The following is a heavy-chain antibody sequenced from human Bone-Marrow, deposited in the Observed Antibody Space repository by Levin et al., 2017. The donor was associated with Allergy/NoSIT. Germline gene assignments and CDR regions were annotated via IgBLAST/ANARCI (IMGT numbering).Heavy chain of an antibody. V-gene: IGHV3-30*18. CDR1: GFTFSSYG. CDR3: AKVFKLAKYSSGWYPGGFDY. D-gene: IGHD6-19*01. J-gene: IGHJ4*02. CDR2: ISYDGSNK. Sequence: GESLKISCAASGFTFSSYGMHWVRQAPGKGLEWVAVISYDGSNKYYADSVKGRFTISRDNSKNTLYLQMNSLRAEDTAVYYCAKVFKLAKYSSGWYPGGFDYWGQGTLVTVSS.